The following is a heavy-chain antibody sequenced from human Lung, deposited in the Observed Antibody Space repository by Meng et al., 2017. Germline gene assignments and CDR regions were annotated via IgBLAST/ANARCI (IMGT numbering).Heavy chain of an antibody. J-gene: IGHJ4*02. Sequence: QVPLQASGPGLVKPSEPLSITCTVSGCSISSYYWSWMRQPPGKGMEWIGYIYYSGSHNYTHFLKSRVTISVDTSKNQFSLKLSSVTAADTAVYYCASFRDWGQGTLVTVSS. V-gene: IGHV4-59*01. CDR1: GCSISSYY. CDR2: IYYSGSH. CDR3: ASFRD.